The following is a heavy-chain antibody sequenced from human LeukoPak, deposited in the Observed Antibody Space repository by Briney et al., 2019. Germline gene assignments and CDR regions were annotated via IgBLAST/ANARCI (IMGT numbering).Heavy chain of an antibody. CDR3: ARSPRLTGAFFDY. Sequence: GRSLRLSCAASRFTFSSYAMHWVRQAPGKGLEWVAVISYDGSNKYYADSVKGRFTISRDNSKNTLYLQMNSLRAEDTAVYYCARSPRLTGAFFDYWGQGTLVTVSS. CDR1: RFTFSSYA. J-gene: IGHJ4*02. D-gene: IGHD3-10*01. CDR2: ISYDGSNK. V-gene: IGHV3-30-3*01.